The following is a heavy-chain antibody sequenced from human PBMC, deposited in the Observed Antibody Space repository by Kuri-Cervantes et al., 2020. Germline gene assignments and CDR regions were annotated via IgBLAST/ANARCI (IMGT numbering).Heavy chain of an antibody. CDR1: GGTFSSYA. Sequence: ASVQTPCKASGGTFSSYAISWVRQAPGQGPEWMGWINPNSGGTNYAQKFQGRVTMTRDTSISTAYMELSRLRSDDTAVCYGARTERATIIGSWGQGTLVTVSS. CDR2: INPNSGGT. J-gene: IGHJ4*02. CDR3: ARTERATIIGS. V-gene: IGHV1-2*02. D-gene: IGHD5-24*01.